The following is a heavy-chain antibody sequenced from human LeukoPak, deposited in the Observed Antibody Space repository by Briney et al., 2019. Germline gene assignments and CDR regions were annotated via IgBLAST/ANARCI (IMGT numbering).Heavy chain of an antibody. V-gene: IGHV4-30-2*01. D-gene: IGHD3-3*01. CDR3: ARHDRFNRFLEWLPNDAFDI. J-gene: IGHJ3*02. CDR2: IYHSGST. Sequence: SETPSLTCTVSGGSISSGGYYWSWIRQPPGKGLEWIRYIYHSGSTYYNPSLKSRVTISVDRSKNQFSLKLSSVTAADTAVYYCARHDRFNRFLEWLPNDAFDIWGQGKMVTVSS. CDR1: GGSISSGGYY.